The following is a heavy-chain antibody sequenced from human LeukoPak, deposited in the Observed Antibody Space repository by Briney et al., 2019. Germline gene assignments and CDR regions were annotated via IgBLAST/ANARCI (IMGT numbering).Heavy chain of an antibody. CDR1: GFTFSSYW. V-gene: IGHV3-7*01. CDR3: AREEGYYYGSGSLWFDP. Sequence: GGSLRLSCAASGFTFSSYWMSWVRQAPGKGLEWVANIKQDGSEKYYVDSVKGRFTISRDNAKNSLYLQMNSLRAEDTAVYYCAREEGYYYGSGSLWFDPWGQGTLVTVSS. D-gene: IGHD3-10*01. J-gene: IGHJ5*02. CDR2: IKQDGSEK.